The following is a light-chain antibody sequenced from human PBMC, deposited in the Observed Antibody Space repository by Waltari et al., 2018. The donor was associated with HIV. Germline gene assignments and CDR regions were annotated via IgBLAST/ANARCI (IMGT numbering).Light chain of an antibody. CDR3: QQYLRSPPT. V-gene: IGKV4-1*01. CDR2: WAS. J-gene: IGKJ4*01. CDR1: QSILYSSDNRNY. Sequence: DIVMTQSPDPLPVSLGERATINCTSSQSILYSSDNRNYLAWYQQKPRQPPRLLISWASTRESGVPDRFSGSGSGTDFALTISRLQAEDVAVYHCQQYLRSPPTFGGGTKVEIK.